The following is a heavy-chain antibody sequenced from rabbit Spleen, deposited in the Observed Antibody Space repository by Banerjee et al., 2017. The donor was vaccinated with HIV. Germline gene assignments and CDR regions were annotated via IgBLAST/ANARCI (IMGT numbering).Heavy chain of an antibody. V-gene: IGHV1S45*01. CDR2: INAVTGKA. CDR1: GFSFSNKAV. J-gene: IGHJ6*01. Sequence: LEESGGGLVKPEGSLKLSCTASGFSFSNKAVMCWVRQAPGKGLEWIACINAVTGKAVYASWAKGRFTFSKTSSTTVTLQVTSLTAADTATYFCARDLVTAIGWNFALWGQGTLVTVS. CDR3: ARDLVTAIGWNFAL. D-gene: IGHD7-1*01.